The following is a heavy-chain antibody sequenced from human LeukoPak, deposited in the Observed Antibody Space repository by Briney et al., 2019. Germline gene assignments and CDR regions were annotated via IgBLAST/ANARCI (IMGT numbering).Heavy chain of an antibody. Sequence: GGSLRLSCAASGFIVSNNYMSWVRQAPGKGLEWVSVIYSGGTTYYVDSVKGRFTISRDNSKNTLYLQMNNLRAEDTAVYYCTKDIGIVAHDASDIWGQGTMVTVSS. D-gene: IGHD5-12*01. J-gene: IGHJ3*02. CDR2: IYSGGTT. CDR1: GFIVSNNY. V-gene: IGHV3-53*01. CDR3: TKDIGIVAHDASDI.